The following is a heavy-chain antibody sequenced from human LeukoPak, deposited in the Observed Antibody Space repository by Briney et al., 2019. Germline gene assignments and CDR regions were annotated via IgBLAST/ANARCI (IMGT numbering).Heavy chain of an antibody. J-gene: IGHJ4*02. CDR3: ARAGYTISSYRFDY. CDR2: IYTTGRT. D-gene: IGHD3-16*02. V-gene: IGHV4-4*07. CDR1: GGSINSYW. Sequence: SGTLSLNCSVSGGSINSYWWSWVRQPAGKGLEFIGRIYTTGRTNYNPSLMSRVSMSVDTSKNKFSLELRSVTAADTAVYFCARAGYTISSYRFDYWGQGALVTVSS.